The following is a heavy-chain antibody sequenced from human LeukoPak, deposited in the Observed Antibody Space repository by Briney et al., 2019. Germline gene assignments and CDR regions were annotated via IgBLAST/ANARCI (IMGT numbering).Heavy chain of an antibody. V-gene: IGHV3-74*01. D-gene: IGHD7-27*01. J-gene: IGHJ5*02. CDR2: INSDGSST. CDR1: GFTFSSYW. Sequence: GGSLRLSCAASGFTFSSYWMHWVRQAPGKGLVWVSRINSDGSSTSYADSVKGRFTISRDNAKNTLYLQMNSLRAEDTAVYYCARLTEDSLINWFDPWGQGTLVTVSS. CDR3: ARLTEDSLINWFDP.